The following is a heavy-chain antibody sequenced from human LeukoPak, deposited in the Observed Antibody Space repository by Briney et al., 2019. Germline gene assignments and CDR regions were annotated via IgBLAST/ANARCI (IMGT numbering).Heavy chain of an antibody. D-gene: IGHD1-26*01. J-gene: IGHJ3*02. CDR1: GFTVSSNY. CDR2: IYSGGST. Sequence: PGGSLRLSCAASGFTVSSNYMSWVRQAPGKGLEWVSVIYSGGSTYYADSVKGRFTISRDNSKNTLYLQMNSLRAEDTAVYYCARPLIVGATPDAFGIWGQGTMVTVSS. CDR3: ARPLIVGATPDAFGI. V-gene: IGHV3-66*04.